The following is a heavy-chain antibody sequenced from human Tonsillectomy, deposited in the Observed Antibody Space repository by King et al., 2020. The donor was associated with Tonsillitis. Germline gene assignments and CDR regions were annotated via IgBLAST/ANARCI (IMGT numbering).Heavy chain of an antibody. D-gene: IGHD2-2*01. CDR1: GYTFINYG. J-gene: IGHJ6*02. V-gene: IGHV1-18*01. CDR3: AGGECSSSSCYSGYYYGLDV. Sequence: VQLVESGAEVKKPGASVKVSCKASGYTFINYGISWVRQAPGHGLEWMGWISAYNGDTKYAQKLQGRVTMTTDTSTSTAYMELRSLGSDDTAVYYCAGGECSSSSCYSGYYYGLDVWGQGTTVTVSS. CDR2: ISAYNGDT.